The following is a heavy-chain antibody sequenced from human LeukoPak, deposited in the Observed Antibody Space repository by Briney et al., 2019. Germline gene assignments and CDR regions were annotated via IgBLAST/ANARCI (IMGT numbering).Heavy chain of an antibody. CDR2: VYYRRST. CDR1: GDFITAYD. D-gene: IGHD2/OR15-2a*01. J-gene: IGHJ4*02. Sequence: SETLSLTCTVSGDFITAYDWIWIRQPPGKGREGIGYVYYRRSTDYNPPLRRRINICVDTSKNLFSLKMRSVTAADTAVYCCARPSCKLGFFDCWGEGTVVTVSS. V-gene: IGHV4-59*08. CDR3: ARPSCKLGFFDC.